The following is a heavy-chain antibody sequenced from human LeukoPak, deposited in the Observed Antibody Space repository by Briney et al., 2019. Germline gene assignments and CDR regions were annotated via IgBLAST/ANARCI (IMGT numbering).Heavy chain of an antibody. J-gene: IGHJ4*02. CDR1: GYTFTSSA. CDR3: ATDLKKGDSGCFDY. D-gene: IGHD6-19*01. CDR2: INTNTGNP. V-gene: IGHV7-4-1*02. Sequence: ASVTVSCTASGYTFTSSALNWVRQAPGQGLEWMGWINTNTGNPTYAQGFTGRFVFSLDTSVSTAYLQISSLKAEDTAVYYCATDLKKGDSGCFDYWGQGTLVTVSS.